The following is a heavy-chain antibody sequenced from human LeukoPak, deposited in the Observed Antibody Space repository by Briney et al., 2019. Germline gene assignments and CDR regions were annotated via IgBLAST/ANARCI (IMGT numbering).Heavy chain of an antibody. CDR3: VREGITKAFDL. V-gene: IGHV1-2*02. CDR2: INPHSGVT. J-gene: IGHJ4*02. CDR1: GFTFTDYY. Sequence: ASVKVSCKASGFTFTDYYMHWVRLAPGQGLEWMGYINPHSGVTSFPQKFRGRVTLTTDMSISAAYMELSSLISDDTAMYYCVREGITKAFDLWGQGALVTVSS. D-gene: IGHD1-14*01.